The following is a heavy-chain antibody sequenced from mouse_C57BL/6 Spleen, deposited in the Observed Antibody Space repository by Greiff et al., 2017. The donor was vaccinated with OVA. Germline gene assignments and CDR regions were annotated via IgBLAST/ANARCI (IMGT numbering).Heavy chain of an antibody. CDR2: IYPGSGNT. J-gene: IGHJ2*01. CDR3: ARDGSSYSYYFDY. D-gene: IGHD1-1*01. CDR1: GYTFTDYY. V-gene: IGHV1-76*01. Sequence: VKLVESGAELVRPGASVKLSCKASGYTFTDYYINWVKQRPGQGLEWIARIYPGSGNTYYNEKFKGKATLTAEKSSSTAYMQLSSLTSEDSAVYFCARDGSSYSYYFDYWGQGTTLTVSS.